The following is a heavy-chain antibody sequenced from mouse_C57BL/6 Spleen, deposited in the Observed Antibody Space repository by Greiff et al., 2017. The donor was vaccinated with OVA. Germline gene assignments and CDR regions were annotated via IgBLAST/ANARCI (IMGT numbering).Heavy chain of an antibody. D-gene: IGHD2-2*01. J-gene: IGHJ3*01. CDR3: ARGGGYDWAWFAY. CDR1: GFTFSDYY. CDR2: INYDGSST. Sequence: EVKLVESEGGLVQPGSSMKLSCTASGFTFSDYYMAWVRQVPEKGLEWVANINYDGSSTYYLDSLKSRFIISRDNAKNILYLQMSSLKSEDTATYYCARGGGYDWAWFAYWGQGTLVTVSA. V-gene: IGHV5-16*01.